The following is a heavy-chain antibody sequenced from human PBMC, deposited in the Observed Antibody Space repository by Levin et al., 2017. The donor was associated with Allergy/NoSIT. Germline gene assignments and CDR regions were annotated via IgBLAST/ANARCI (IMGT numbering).Heavy chain of an antibody. CDR3: ALNLNYYDSSGYPKETDY. CDR1: GFTVSSNY. CDR2: IYSGGST. D-gene: IGHD3-22*01. Sequence: GGSLRLSCAASGFTVSSNYMSWVRQAPGKGLEWVSVIYSGGSTYYADSVKGRFTISRDNSKNTLYLQMNSLRAEDTAVYYCALNLNYYDSSGYPKETDYWGQGTLVTVSS. V-gene: IGHV3-53*01. J-gene: IGHJ4*02.